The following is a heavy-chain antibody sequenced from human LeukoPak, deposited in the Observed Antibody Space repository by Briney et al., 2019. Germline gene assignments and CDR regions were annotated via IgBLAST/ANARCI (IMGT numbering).Heavy chain of an antibody. V-gene: IGHV5-51*01. D-gene: IGHD6-25*01. J-gene: IGHJ4*02. CDR2: IYPGDSDT. CDR1: GYTFTSYW. Sequence: HGESLKISCEGSGYTFTSYWIAWVRQMPGKGLEWMGIIYPGDSDTRYSPSFQGQVTISADKSISTAYLQWSSLKASDTAMYYCARQEAATYRKNFDYWGQGTLVTVSS. CDR3: ARQEAATYRKNFDY.